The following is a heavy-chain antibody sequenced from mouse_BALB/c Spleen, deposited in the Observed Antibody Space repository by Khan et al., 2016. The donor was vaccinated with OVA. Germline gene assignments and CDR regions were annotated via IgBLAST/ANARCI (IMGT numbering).Heavy chain of an antibody. V-gene: IGHV5-6*01. Sequence: EVELVESGGDLVKPGGSLKLSCAASGFTFSSYGMSWVRQTPDKRLEWVATISSGGSYTYYPDSVKGRFTISPDNAKNTLYLQMTSLTSEDPAMYYCSRQTPALHAMDYWGQGTSVTVSS. CDR2: ISSGGSYT. J-gene: IGHJ4*01. CDR3: SRQTPALHAMDY. CDR1: GFTFSSYG.